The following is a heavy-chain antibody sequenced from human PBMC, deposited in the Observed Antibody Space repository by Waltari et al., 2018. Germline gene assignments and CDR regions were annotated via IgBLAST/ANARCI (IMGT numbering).Heavy chain of an antibody. D-gene: IGHD3-10*01. CDR2: ISSSGSTI. V-gene: IGHV3-48*03. Sequence: EVQLVESGGGLVQPGGSLRLSCAASGFTFSSYEMNWVRQAPGKGLEWVSYISSSGSTIYDADSVKGRFTISRDNAKNSLYLQMNSLRAEDTAVYYCARDRGSGSYLWFDPWGQGTLVTVSS. J-gene: IGHJ5*02. CDR1: GFTFSSYE. CDR3: ARDRGSGSYLWFDP.